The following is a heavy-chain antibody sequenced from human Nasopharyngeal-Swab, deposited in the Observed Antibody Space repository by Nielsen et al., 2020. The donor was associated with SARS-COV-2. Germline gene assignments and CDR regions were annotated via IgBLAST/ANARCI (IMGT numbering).Heavy chain of an antibody. CDR3: ARHTVATPISHYFDY. D-gene: IGHD4-17*01. CDR2: IYYSGST. Sequence: ESLKISCTVSGGSISSYYWSWIRQPPGKGPEWIGYIYYSGSTNYNPSLKSRVTISVDTSKNQFSLKLSSVTAADTAVYYCARHTVATPISHYFDYWGQGTLVTVSS. V-gene: IGHV4-59*08. CDR1: GGSISSYY. J-gene: IGHJ4*02.